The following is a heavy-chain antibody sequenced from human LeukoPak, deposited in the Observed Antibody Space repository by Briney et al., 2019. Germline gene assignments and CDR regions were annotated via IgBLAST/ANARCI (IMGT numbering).Heavy chain of an antibody. CDR1: GFTFSAYA. J-gene: IGHJ5*02. Sequence: PGMSLRLSCAASGFTFSAYAMHWVRQAPGKGLEWVSYISGSGTTIYYADSVKGRFTISRDNAKNSLYLQVNSLRVEDTAVYYCARGGGRITIFGVVPNWFDPWGQGTLVTVSS. V-gene: IGHV3-48*03. D-gene: IGHD3-3*01. CDR3: ARGGGRITIFGVVPNWFDP. CDR2: ISGSGTTI.